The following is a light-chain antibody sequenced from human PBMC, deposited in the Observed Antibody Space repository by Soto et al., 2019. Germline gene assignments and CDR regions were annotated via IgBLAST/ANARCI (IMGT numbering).Light chain of an antibody. CDR3: QQSYRTPPFT. J-gene: IGKJ2*01. V-gene: IGKV1-39*01. Sequence: DIQMTQSPSSLSASVGDRVTITCRASQSITTYLNWYQQKPGIAPKLLIHAASSLQSGVPSRFSGSGSGTDFTLTISSLQPEDFATYYCQQSYRTPPFTFGQGTKLEIK. CDR2: AAS. CDR1: QSITTY.